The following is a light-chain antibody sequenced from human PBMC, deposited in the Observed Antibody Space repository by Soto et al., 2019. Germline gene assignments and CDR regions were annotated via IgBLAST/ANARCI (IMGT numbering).Light chain of an antibody. CDR1: QGISNY. CDR2: AAS. V-gene: IGKV1-27*01. J-gene: IGKJ1*01. CDR3: QNYSSAPWT. Sequence: GDRVTITCRASQGISNYLAWYQQKPGKVPKVLISAASTLQSGVPSRFSGSGSVTDFTLTISSLQPEDVATYYCQNYSSAPWTFGQGTKVEIK.